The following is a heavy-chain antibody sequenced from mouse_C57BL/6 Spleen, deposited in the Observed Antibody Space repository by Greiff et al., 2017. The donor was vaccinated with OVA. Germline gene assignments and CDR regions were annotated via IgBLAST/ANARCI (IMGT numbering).Heavy chain of an antibody. CDR2: IHPNSGST. Sequence: QVQLQQPGAELVKPGASVKLSCKASGYTFTSYWMHWVKQRPGQGLEWIGMIHPNSGSTNYNEKFKSKATLTVDKSSSTAYMQLSSLTSEDSAVYYCARDEGSYYYAMDYWGQGTSVTVSS. V-gene: IGHV1-64*01. CDR3: ARDEGSYYYAMDY. J-gene: IGHJ4*01. CDR1: GYTFTSYW. D-gene: IGHD2-12*01.